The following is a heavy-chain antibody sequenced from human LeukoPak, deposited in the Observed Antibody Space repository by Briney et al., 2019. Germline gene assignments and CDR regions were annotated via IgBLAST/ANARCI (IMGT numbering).Heavy chain of an antibody. CDR3: TTGALAYCNGACFV. CDR1: GFTLSNVW. CDR2: VKSKADGGTA. D-gene: IGHD2-21*02. Sequence: GGSIRLSCAACGFTLSNVWKSWVRQAPGQGLEWIGLVKSKADGGTAIYASAVKGRFTISRDDSVSTVFLQMSGLQIDDTAVYFCTTGALAYCNGACFVWGQGTLVTVSS. V-gene: IGHV3-15*05. J-gene: IGHJ1*01.